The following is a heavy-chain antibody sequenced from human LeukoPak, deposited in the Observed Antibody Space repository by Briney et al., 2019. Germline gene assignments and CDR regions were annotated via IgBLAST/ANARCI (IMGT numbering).Heavy chain of an antibody. V-gene: IGHV4-31*03. CDR1: GGSITIGGYY. CDR2: IYYNGNT. Sequence: KPSGTLSLTCTVSGGSITIGGYYWSWIRQHPGKGLEWIGYIYYNGNTYYNPSLKSRLTISGDTSENQFSLKLSSVTAADTAVYYYVRNFDSYNAFDIWGQGKMVTVSS. CDR3: VRNFDSYNAFDI. D-gene: IGHD3-22*01. J-gene: IGHJ3*02.